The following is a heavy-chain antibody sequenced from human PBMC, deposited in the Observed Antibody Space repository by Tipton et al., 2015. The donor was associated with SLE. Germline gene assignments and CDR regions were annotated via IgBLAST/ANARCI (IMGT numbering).Heavy chain of an antibody. Sequence: TLSLTCAVYGGFFSGYYWSWIRQSPGKGLEWIGEINHRGRTSYNPSLKSRVTISVDTSKNHFSLKLSSVTAADTALYYCARGWSSGGPNYYYNGMDVWGQGTTVTVSS. CDR2: INHRGRT. J-gene: IGHJ6*02. D-gene: IGHD3-22*01. CDR3: ARGWSSGGPNYYYNGMDV. V-gene: IGHV4-34*01. CDR1: GGFFSGYY.